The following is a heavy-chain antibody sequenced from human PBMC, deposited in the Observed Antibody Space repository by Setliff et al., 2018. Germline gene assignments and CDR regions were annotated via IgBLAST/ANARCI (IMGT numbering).Heavy chain of an antibody. V-gene: IGHV4-39*01. CDR3: ATLPWETTNYFDL. D-gene: IGHD4-17*01. J-gene: IGHJ2*01. CDR1: GGSISSHGFY. Sequence: SETLSLTCTVSGGSISSHGFYWGWIRQPPGEGLEWIGSFYFGENTHYNPSLKSRLTISVDTSKTQFSLQLSSVTAADTAVYYCATLPWETTNYFDLWG. CDR2: FYFGENT.